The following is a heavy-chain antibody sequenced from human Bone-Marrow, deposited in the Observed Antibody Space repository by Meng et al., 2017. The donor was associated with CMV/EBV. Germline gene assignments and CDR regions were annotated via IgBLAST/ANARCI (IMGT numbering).Heavy chain of an antibody. CDR3: ARGVRGYSYLNYFDY. Sequence: SGFTFGSYWMSWVRQAPGKGLEWVANIKQDGSEKYYVDSVKGRFTISRDNAKNSLYLQMNSLRAEDTAVYYCARGVRGYSYLNYFDYWGQGTLVTVSS. CDR1: GFTFGSYW. V-gene: IGHV3-7*01. J-gene: IGHJ4*02. CDR2: IKQDGSEK. D-gene: IGHD5-18*01.